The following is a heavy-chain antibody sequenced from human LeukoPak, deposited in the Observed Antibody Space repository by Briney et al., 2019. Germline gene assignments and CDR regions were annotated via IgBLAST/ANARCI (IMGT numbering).Heavy chain of an antibody. D-gene: IGHD6-6*01. CDR1: GFTFSHYV. Sequence: GGSLRLSCAGSGFTFSHYVMTWVRQAPGKGLEWVSGISGDGNSAYYADSVKGRFIISRDNSKNILYLQMNRLRADDTAVYYCAKVWQLAPLRHWGQGRLVIVSS. V-gene: IGHV3-23*01. CDR3: AKVWQLAPLRH. J-gene: IGHJ1*01. CDR2: ISGDGNSA.